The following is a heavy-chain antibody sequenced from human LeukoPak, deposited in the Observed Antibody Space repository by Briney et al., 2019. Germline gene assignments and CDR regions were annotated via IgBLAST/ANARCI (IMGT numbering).Heavy chain of an antibody. Sequence: GGSLRLSCAASGFTFSSYAMSWVRQAPGKGLEWVSAISGSGGSTYYADSVKGRFTISRDNSKNTLYLQMNSLRAEDTAVYYCVRGDRNSGWTYWGQGTLVTVSS. J-gene: IGHJ4*02. CDR1: GFTFSSYA. CDR2: ISGSGGST. CDR3: VRGDRNSGWTY. D-gene: IGHD6-19*01. V-gene: IGHV3-23*01.